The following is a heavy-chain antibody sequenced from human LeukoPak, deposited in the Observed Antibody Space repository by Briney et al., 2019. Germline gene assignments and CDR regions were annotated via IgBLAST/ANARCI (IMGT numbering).Heavy chain of an antibody. CDR1: GYTFTSYD. J-gene: IGHJ5*02. CDR3: AIRGRIPTTNNWFDP. Sequence: ASVKVSCKASGYTFTSYDINWVRHATGQGLEWMGWMNPNSGNTGYAQKFQGRVTMTRNTSISTAYMELSSLRSEDTAVYYCAIRGRIPTTNNWFDPWGQGTLVTVSS. CDR2: MNPNSGNT. V-gene: IGHV1-8*01. D-gene: IGHD1-14*01.